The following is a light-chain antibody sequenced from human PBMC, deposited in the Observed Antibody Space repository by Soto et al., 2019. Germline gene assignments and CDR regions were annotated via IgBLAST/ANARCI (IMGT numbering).Light chain of an antibody. Sequence: QSALTQPASVSGSPGQSITIYCTGTSSDVGAYNYVSWYQQHSGKAPKLIIYEVTNRPSGVSNRFSASKSGNTASLTIFGLQAEDEADYYCSSYTSSSSWVFGGGTKLTVL. CDR1: SSDVGAYNY. CDR2: EVT. V-gene: IGLV2-14*01. CDR3: SSYTSSSSWV. J-gene: IGLJ3*02.